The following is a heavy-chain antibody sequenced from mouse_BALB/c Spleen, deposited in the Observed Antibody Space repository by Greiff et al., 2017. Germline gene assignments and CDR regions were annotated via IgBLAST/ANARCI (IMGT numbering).Heavy chain of an antibody. J-gene: IGHJ4*01. D-gene: IGHD2-10*02. CDR3: ARGYGKGYAMDY. CDR2: INPGSGGT. Sequence: QVHVKQSGAELVRPGTSVKVSCKASGYAFTNYLIEWVKQRPGQGLEWIGVINPGSGGTNYNEKFKGKATLTADKSSSTAYMQLSSLTSDDSAVYFCARGYGKGYAMDYWGQGTSVTVSS. V-gene: IGHV1-54*01. CDR1: GYAFTNYL.